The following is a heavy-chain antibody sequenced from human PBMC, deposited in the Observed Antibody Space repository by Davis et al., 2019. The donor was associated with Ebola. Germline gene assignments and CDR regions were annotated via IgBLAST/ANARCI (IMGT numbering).Heavy chain of an antibody. D-gene: IGHD5-24*01. V-gene: IGHV3-48*02. CDR2: ITSTGVTM. CDR1: GFTFSGHS. J-gene: IGHJ5*02. CDR3: AREAEAPYKFWFDA. Sequence: GESLKISCAASGFTFSGHSMNWVRQAPGKGLEWISYITSTGVTMYADSVNGRFTISRDNAKKSLFLQMNSLSDEDTAVYFCAREAEAPYKFWFDAWGQGILVTVSS.